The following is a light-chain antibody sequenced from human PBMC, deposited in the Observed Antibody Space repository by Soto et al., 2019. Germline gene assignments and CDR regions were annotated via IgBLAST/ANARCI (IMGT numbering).Light chain of an antibody. Sequence: QSVLTQPPSASETPGQRVTISCSGSSSNIGINSINWYQQLPGTAPKLLIYSNNQRPSGVPDRFFGSKSGTSASLAISGLQSEDEADYYCAAWDDSLNAGMFGGGTKLTVL. J-gene: IGLJ3*02. CDR2: SNN. CDR3: AAWDDSLNAGM. V-gene: IGLV1-44*01. CDR1: SSNIGINS.